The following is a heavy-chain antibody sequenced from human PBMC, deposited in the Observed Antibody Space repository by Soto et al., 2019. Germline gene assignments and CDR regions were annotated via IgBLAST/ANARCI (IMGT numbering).Heavy chain of an antibody. V-gene: IGHV4-4*02. D-gene: IGHD5-18*01. CDR1: FGSISSSNW. CDR2: IYHSGST. Sequence: PSETLSLTCSVSFGSISSSNWCSCFRPPRGRGREWIGEIYHSGSTNYNPSLKSRVTISVDKSKNQFSLKLSSVTAADTAVYYCARDGRSYGQIYYYYYGMDVWGQGTTVTVSS. CDR3: ARDGRSYGQIYYYYYGMDV. J-gene: IGHJ6*02.